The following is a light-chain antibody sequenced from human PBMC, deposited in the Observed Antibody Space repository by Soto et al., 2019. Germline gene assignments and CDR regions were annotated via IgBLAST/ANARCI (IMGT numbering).Light chain of an antibody. CDR3: QEYFNTPWT. CDR1: QSLFYSSNNKDY. J-gene: IGKJ1*01. Sequence: DIVMTQSPDSLAVSLGERATINCKSSQSLFYSSNNKDYLAWYQQKPGQPPRLLIYWASTRESGVPERFSGSGSGTDFPLTVSSLQAEDVAVYYCQEYFNTPWTFCQGTKVEIK. V-gene: IGKV4-1*01. CDR2: WAS.